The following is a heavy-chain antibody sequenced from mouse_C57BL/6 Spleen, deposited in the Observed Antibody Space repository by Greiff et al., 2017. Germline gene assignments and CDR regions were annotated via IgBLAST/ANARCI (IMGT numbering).Heavy chain of an antibody. CDR3: ARAEDDYDWFAD. CDR2: INPNNGGT. CDR1: GYTFTDYN. V-gene: IGHV1-18*01. D-gene: IGHD2-4*01. Sequence: EVKLEESGPELVKPGASVKIPCKASGYTFTDYNMDWVKQSHGKSLEWIGDINPNNGGTIYNQKFKGKATLTVDKSSSTAYMELRSLTSEDTAVYYCARAEDDYDWFADWGQGTLVTVSA. J-gene: IGHJ3*01.